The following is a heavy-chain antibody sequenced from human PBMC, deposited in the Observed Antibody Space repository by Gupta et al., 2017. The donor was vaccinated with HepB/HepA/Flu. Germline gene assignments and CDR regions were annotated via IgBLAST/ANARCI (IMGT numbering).Heavy chain of an antibody. Sequence: QVQLQESGPGLVKPSGTLSLTCSVSSGSISESNWWTWVRQPPGKGLEWIGEIYNSGSTNDNPSLKSRVTMSVDKSKNQFSLKMTSVTAADTAVYDGTRQEKWELKYGGQGVMVTVYS. J-gene: IGHJ4*02. CDR2: IYNSGST. V-gene: IGHV4-4*02. D-gene: IGHD1-26*01. CDR1: SGSISESNW. CDR3: TRQEKWELKY.